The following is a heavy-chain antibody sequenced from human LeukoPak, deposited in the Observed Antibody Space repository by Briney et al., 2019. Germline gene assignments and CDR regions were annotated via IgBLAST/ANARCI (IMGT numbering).Heavy chain of an antibody. D-gene: IGHD3-16*02. J-gene: IGHJ3*02. CDR2: ISAYNGNT. V-gene: IGHV1-18*01. CDR1: GYIFTNYG. Sequence: ASVKVSCKASGYIFTNYGISWVRQAPGQGLEWMGWISAYNGNTNYAQKLQGRVTMTTDTSTNTVYMELRSLRSDDTAVYYCARDGHRRYHYDIGGREYAFDIWGQGTMVTVSS. CDR3: ARDGHRRYHYDIGGREYAFDI.